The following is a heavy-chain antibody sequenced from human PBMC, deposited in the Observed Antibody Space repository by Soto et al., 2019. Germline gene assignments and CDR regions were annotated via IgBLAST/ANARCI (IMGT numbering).Heavy chain of an antibody. D-gene: IGHD6-19*01. CDR3: AVAVAGPTAIGY. CDR2: INSDGSST. J-gene: IGHJ4*02. V-gene: IGHV3-74*01. CDR1: GFTFSSYW. Sequence: EVQLVESGGGLVQPGGSLRLYCAASGFTFSSYWMHWVRQAPGKGLVWVSRINSDGSSTSYADSVKGRFTISRDNAKNTRYLQMNSLRAEDTAVYYCAVAVAGPTAIGYWGQGTLVTVSS.